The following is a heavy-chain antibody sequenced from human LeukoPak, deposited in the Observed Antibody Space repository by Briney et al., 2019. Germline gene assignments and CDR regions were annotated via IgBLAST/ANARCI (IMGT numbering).Heavy chain of an antibody. CDR1: GGSISSYY. D-gene: IGHD2-21*02. V-gene: IGHV4-59*12. Sequence: PSETLSLTCTVSGGSISSYYWSWIRQPPGKGLEWIGYIYYSGSTNYNPSLKSRVTISVDTSKNQFSLNLTSVTAADTAVYYCASEVTTVDYYGMDVWGQGTTVTVSS. J-gene: IGHJ6*02. CDR3: ASEVTTVDYYGMDV. CDR2: IYYSGST.